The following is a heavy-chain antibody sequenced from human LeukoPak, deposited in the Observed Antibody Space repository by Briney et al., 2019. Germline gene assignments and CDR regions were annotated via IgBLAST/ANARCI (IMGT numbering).Heavy chain of an antibody. CDR1: GFTFSSYS. V-gene: IGHV3-7*01. CDR3: ASLRSDYYYGMDV. Sequence: PGGSLRLSCAASGFTFSSYSMNWVRQAPGKGLEWVANIRQDGGEKYYVDSVKGRFTISRDNAKNSLYLQMNRLRAEDTAVYYCASLRSDYYYGMDVWGQGTTVTVSS. CDR2: IRQDGGEK. J-gene: IGHJ6*02.